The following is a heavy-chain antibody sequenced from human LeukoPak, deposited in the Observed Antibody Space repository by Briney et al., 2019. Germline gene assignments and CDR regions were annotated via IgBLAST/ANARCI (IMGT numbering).Heavy chain of an antibody. V-gene: IGHV4-59*08. J-gene: IGHJ5*02. Sequence: SETLSLTCTVSGGSISSYYWSWIRQPPGKGLEWIGYIYYSGSTNYNPSLKSRATISVDTSKNQFSLKLSSVTAADTAVYYCARQANRIAVARYNWFDPWGQGTLVTVSS. CDR3: ARQANRIAVARYNWFDP. CDR1: GGSISSYY. CDR2: IYYSGST. D-gene: IGHD6-19*01.